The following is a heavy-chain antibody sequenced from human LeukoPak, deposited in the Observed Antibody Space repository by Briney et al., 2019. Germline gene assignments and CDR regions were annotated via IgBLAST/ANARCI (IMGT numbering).Heavy chain of an antibody. J-gene: IGHJ4*02. D-gene: IGHD1-1*01. Sequence: GGSLRLSCAASGFTFSSYAMHWVRQAPGKGLEWVAVISYDGSNKYHADSVKGRFTISRDNSKNTLYLQMNSLRAEDTAVYYCARGGELERRLFNFDYWGQGTLVTVSS. CDR3: ARGGELERRLFNFDY. V-gene: IGHV3-30*04. CDR1: GFTFSSYA. CDR2: ISYDGSNK.